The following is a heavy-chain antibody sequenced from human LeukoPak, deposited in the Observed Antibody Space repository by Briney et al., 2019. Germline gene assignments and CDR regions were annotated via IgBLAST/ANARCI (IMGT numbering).Heavy chain of an antibody. D-gene: IGHD3-10*01. CDR3: AEVGRWYGLGS. V-gene: IGHV3-23*01. CDR2: ISGSGGST. CDR1: GFTFSSYA. J-gene: IGHJ5*02. Sequence: GGSLRLSCAASGFTFSSYAMSWVRQAPGKGLEWVSAISGSGGSTYYADSVKGRFTISRDNSKNTLYLQMNSLRAEDTAVYYCAEVGRWYGLGSWGQGTLVTVSS.